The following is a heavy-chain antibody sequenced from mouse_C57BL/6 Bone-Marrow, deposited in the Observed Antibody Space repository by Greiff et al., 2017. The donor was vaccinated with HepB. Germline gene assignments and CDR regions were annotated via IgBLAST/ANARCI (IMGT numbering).Heavy chain of an antibody. V-gene: IGHV3-6*01. CDR2: ISYDGSN. CDR3: ARDGLAMDY. Sequence: VQLQQSGPGLVKPSQSLSLTCSVTGYSITSGYYWNWIRQFPGNKLEWMGDISYDGSNNYNPSLKNRISITRDTSKNQFFLKLNSVTTEDTATYYCARDGLAMDYWGQGTSVTVSS. J-gene: IGHJ4*01. CDR1: GYSITSGYY.